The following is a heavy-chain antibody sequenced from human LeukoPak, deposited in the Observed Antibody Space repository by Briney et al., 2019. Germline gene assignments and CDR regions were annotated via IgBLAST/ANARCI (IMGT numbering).Heavy chain of an antibody. V-gene: IGHV3-30*03. CDR3: AHGSMYQLDY. J-gene: IGHJ4*02. Sequence: GGPLRLSCAASGFTFSSYGMHWVRQAPGKGLEWVAVISYDGSNKYYADSVKGRFTISRDNSKNTLYLQMNSLRAEDTAVYYCAHGSMYQLDYWGQGTLVTVSS. CDR1: GFTFSSYG. D-gene: IGHD2-2*01. CDR2: ISYDGSNK.